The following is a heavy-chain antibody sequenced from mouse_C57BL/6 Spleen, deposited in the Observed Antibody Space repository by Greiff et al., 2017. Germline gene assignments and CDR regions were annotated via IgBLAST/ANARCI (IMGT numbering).Heavy chain of an antibody. D-gene: IGHD1-1*02. Sequence: QVQLKESGPGLVQPSQSLSITCTVSGFSLTSYGVHWVRQPPGKGLEWLGVIWSGGSTAYNAAFISRLSISKDNSTSQVFFKMNSLQADDTAIYYCAKEDYGDFAYWGQGTLVTVAA. J-gene: IGHJ3*01. CDR2: IWSGGST. CDR3: AKEDYGDFAY. V-gene: IGHV2-4*01. CDR1: GFSLTSYG.